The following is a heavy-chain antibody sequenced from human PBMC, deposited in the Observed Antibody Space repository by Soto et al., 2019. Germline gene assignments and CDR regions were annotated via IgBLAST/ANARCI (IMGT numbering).Heavy chain of an antibody. Sequence: SETLSLTCTVSGGSISSYYWSWIRQPPGKGLEWIGYIYYSGSTNYNPSLKSRVTISVDKSKNQFSLKLSSVTAADTAVYYCARVAVAGTRVDYWGQGTLVTVSS. CDR3: ARVAVAGTRVDY. J-gene: IGHJ4*02. CDR2: IYYSGST. CDR1: GGSISSYY. V-gene: IGHV4-59*12. D-gene: IGHD6-19*01.